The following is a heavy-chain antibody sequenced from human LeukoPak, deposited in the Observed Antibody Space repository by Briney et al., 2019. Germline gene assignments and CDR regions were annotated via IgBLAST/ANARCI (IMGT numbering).Heavy chain of an antibody. Sequence: GGFLRLSCAASGFTFSSYSMHWVRQAPGKGLEWVSYISSSSSTIYYADSVKGRFTISRDNAKNSLYLQMNSLRAEDTAVYYCARDPTVTTGPEYFQHWGQGTLVTVSS. D-gene: IGHD4-17*01. J-gene: IGHJ1*01. CDR2: ISSSSSTI. V-gene: IGHV3-48*01. CDR1: GFTFSSYS. CDR3: ARDPTVTTGPEYFQH.